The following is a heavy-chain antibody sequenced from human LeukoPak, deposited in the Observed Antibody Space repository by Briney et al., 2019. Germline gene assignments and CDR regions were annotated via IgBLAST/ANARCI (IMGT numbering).Heavy chain of an antibody. CDR2: VSGNGYST. V-gene: IGHV3-23*01. CDR3: AKGRGDYSNYVTYYYMDV. J-gene: IGHJ6*03. D-gene: IGHD4-11*01. CDR1: GFTFSSYA. Sequence: GGPLRLSCAASGFTFSSYAMSWVRQATGKGLEWVSAVSGNGYSTYYADCVKGRFTIHRDNSKNTLYLQMNSLRAEDTAVYYCAKGRGDYSNYVTYYYMDVWGKGTTVTVSS.